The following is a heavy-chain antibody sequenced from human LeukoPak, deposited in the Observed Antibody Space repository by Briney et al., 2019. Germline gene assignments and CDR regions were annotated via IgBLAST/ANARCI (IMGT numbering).Heavy chain of an antibody. Sequence: GGSLRLSCAVSGFTLSSYGMSWVRQAPGKGLEWVSAISGSGGSTNYADSVKGRFTISRDNAKNALYLQMNSLRAEDTAVYYCAKDLHYGSADYWGQGTLVTVSS. V-gene: IGHV3-23*01. CDR3: AKDLHYGSADY. J-gene: IGHJ4*02. CDR2: ISGSGGST. CDR1: GFTLSSYG. D-gene: IGHD3-10*01.